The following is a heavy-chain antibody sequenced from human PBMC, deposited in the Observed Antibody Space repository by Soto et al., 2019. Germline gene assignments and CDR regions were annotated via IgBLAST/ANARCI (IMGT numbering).Heavy chain of an antibody. CDR2: IYKSATT. V-gene: IGHV4-30-4*01. Sequence: SETLSLTCSVSGDSTSTVDYFWAWIRQPPGQALEYIGYIYKSATTYYNPSFESRVAISLDTSKSQFSLNVTSVTAADTAVYFCARGRYCLTGRCFPNWFDSWGQGXLVTACS. J-gene: IGHJ5*01. CDR1: GDSTSTVDYF. D-gene: IGHD2-15*01. CDR3: ARGRYCLTGRCFPNWFDS.